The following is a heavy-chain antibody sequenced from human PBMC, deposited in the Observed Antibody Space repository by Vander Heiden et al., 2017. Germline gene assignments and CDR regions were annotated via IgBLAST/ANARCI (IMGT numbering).Heavy chain of an antibody. D-gene: IGHD2-2*01. CDR3: AKDQWSCSGTTCFPGWFDP. V-gene: IGHV3-23*01. J-gene: IGHJ5*02. CDR2: ISGRGDIT. Sequence: EVQLLESGGGLVQPGGSLRLSCAASGFTFSSYAMTWVRQGPGKGLVWVSAISGRGDITYYGDSVKGRFTISRDNSKNTLYLQMNSLRAEDTAIYYCAKDQWSCSGTTCFPGWFDPWGQGTLVTVSS. CDR1: GFTFSSYA.